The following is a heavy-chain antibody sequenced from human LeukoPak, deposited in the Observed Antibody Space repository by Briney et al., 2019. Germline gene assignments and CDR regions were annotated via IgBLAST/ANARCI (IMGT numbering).Heavy chain of an antibody. CDR2: IYSGGST. Sequence: PGGSLRLSCAASGFTVSSNYMSWVRQAPGKGLEWVSVIYSGGSTYYADSVKGRFTISRDNSKNTLYLQMNSLRAEDTAVYYCAKDPVGLGRGRYYYDSSGYYGWGQGTLVTVSS. J-gene: IGHJ4*02. D-gene: IGHD3-22*01. V-gene: IGHV3-66*01. CDR3: AKDPVGLGRGRYYYDSSGYYG. CDR1: GFTVSSNY.